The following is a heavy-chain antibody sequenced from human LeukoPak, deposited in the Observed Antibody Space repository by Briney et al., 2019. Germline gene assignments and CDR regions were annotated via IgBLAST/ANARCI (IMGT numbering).Heavy chain of an antibody. D-gene: IGHD3-16*02. Sequence: PSETLSLTCAVYGVSFSGYYWSWIRQPPGKGQEWIGEINHSGSTNYNPSLKSRVTISVDTSKNQFSLKLSSVTAADTAVYYCARNKFNQGPLFLWELSLTYGVNEPSYYYYRAVWGKGTTVTVSS. J-gene: IGHJ6*03. CDR3: ARNKFNQGPLFLWELSLTYGVNEPSYYYYRAV. V-gene: IGHV4-34*01. CDR1: GVSFSGYY. CDR2: INHSGST.